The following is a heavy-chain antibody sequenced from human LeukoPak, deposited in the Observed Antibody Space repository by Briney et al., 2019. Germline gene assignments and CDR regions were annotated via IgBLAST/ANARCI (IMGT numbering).Heavy chain of an antibody. V-gene: IGHV1-69*04. CDR3: ARILIDYYDSSGYSEY. CDR2: IIPILGIA. J-gene: IGHJ4*02. CDR1: GGTFSSYA. D-gene: IGHD3-22*01. Sequence: SVTVSCKASGGTFSSYAISWVRQAPGQGLEWMGRIIPILGIANYAQKFQGRVTITADKSTSTAYMELSSLRSEDTAVYYCARILIDYYDSSGYSEYWGQGTLVTVSS.